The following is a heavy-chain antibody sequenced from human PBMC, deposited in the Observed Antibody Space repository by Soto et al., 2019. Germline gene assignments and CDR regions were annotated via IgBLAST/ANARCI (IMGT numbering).Heavy chain of an antibody. V-gene: IGHV3-74*01. Sequence: GGSLRLSCAASGFTFSNYFMDWVRQVPGEGLVWVSRMSGDGKTISYADSVKGRFTISRDNAKNTLYLQMNSLRVEDAAVYYCARTYVPGIAGFDPWGQGTLVTVSS. CDR3: ARTYVPGIAGFDP. J-gene: IGHJ5*02. CDR2: MSGDGKTI. D-gene: IGHD1-1*01. CDR1: GFTFSNYF.